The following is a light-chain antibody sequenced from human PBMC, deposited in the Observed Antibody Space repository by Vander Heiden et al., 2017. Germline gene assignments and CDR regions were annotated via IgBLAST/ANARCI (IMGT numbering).Light chain of an antibody. CDR3: QVWDSNSAHVA. CDR1: DIGLKS. Sequence: SYVVTQTPPVSVAPGQTAPISCGGSDIGLKSVAWYQQKPGEAPVLVVYDDTDRPAGIPERISGSNSGGSATLTISRVEDGDEADYYCQVWDSNSAHVAFGGGTKLTVL. J-gene: IGLJ2*01. CDR2: DDT. V-gene: IGLV3-21*02.